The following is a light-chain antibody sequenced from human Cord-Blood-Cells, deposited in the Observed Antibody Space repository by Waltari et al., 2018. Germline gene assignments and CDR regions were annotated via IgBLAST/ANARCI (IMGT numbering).Light chain of an antibody. Sequence: EIVMTQSPATLSMSPGERATLSCRASQSVSSNLAWYQQKPGQAPRLLIYGASTRATGIPARFSGSGSGTEFTLTISSLQSEDFAVYYCQQYNNHWTFGQGTKVEIK. J-gene: IGKJ1*01. CDR2: GAS. CDR1: QSVSSN. CDR3: QQYNNHWT. V-gene: IGKV3-15*01.